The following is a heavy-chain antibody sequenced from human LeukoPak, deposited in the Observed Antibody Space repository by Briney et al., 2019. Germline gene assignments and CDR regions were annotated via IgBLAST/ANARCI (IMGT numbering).Heavy chain of an antibody. CDR2: ISWNSGSI. CDR3: AKDDSSGYPVPGAFDI. CDR1: GFTFDDYA. V-gene: IGHV3-9*01. J-gene: IGHJ3*02. D-gene: IGHD3-22*01. Sequence: PGGSLRLSCAASGFTFDDYAMHWVRQAPGKGLEWVSGISWNSGSIGYADSVKGRFTISRDNAKNSLYLQMNSLRAEDTALYYCAKDDSSGYPVPGAFDIWGQGTMVTVSS.